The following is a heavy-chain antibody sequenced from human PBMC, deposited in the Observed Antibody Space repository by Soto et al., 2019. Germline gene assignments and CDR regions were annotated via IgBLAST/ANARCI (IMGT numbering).Heavy chain of an antibody. Sequence: SCAASGFTFSSYGMHWVRQAPGKGLEWVAVISYDGSNKYYADSVKGRFTISRDNSKNTLYLQMNSLRAEDTAVYYCAKDLRVCSSTSCSSGMDVWGQGTTVTAP. CDR3: AKDLRVCSSTSCSSGMDV. J-gene: IGHJ6*02. CDR2: ISYDGSNK. D-gene: IGHD2-2*01. V-gene: IGHV3-30*18. CDR1: GFTFSSYG.